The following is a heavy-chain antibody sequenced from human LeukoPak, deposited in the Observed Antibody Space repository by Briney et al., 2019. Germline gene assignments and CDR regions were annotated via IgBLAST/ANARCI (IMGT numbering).Heavy chain of an antibody. D-gene: IGHD3-10*01. J-gene: IGHJ4*02. CDR1: GFSISDYY. CDR3: ATGSQIREADF. V-gene: IGHV3-11*01. CDR2: ISGGSEYI. Sequence: GGSLRLSCAASGFSISDYYMGWIRQGPGKGLEWLSYISGGSEYISYADSVKGRFTISRDNAKQSLSLQMNSLRAEDTAMYYCATGSQIREADFWGQGTLVTVS.